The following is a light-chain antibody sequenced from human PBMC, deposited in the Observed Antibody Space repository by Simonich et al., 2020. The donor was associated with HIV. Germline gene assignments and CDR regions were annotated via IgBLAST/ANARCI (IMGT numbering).Light chain of an antibody. CDR1: QSISNW. CDR2: KAS. J-gene: IGKJ1*01. V-gene: IGKV1-5*03. Sequence: DIQMTQSPSTLSASVGDKVTITCRASQSISNWLAGYQQKPGKAPKVLFYKASSLESGVPSRFSGSGSGTEFTLTISSLQPDDFATYFCQQYSNYSRTFGQGTKVDIK. CDR3: QQYSNYSRT.